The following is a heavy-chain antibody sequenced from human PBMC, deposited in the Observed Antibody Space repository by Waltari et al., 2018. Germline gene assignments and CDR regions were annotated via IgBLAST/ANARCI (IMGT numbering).Heavy chain of an antibody. Sequence: QVQLQESGPGLVKPSETLSLTCAVSGYSISSGYSWGWIRQPPGKGLEWIGSIYHSGSTYYNPSLKSRVTISVDTSKNQFSLKLSSVTAADMAVYYCARQDPGIAAAGYYYYYMDVWGKGTTVTVSS. J-gene: IGHJ6*03. CDR1: GYSISSGYS. V-gene: IGHV4-38-2*01. CDR2: IYHSGST. CDR3: ARQDPGIAAAGYYYYYMDV. D-gene: IGHD6-13*01.